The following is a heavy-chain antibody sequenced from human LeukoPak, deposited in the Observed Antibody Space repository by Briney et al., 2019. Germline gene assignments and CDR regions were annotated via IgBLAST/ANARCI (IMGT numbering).Heavy chain of an antibody. CDR3: ARLQYCSGTSCYWFDP. CDR2: IYDSGST. Sequence: KTSETLSLTCTVSGGSIRSSYYYWSWIRQPPGKGLEWIGSIYDSGSTYYNPSLKSRVTISVDTSKNQFSLKLNSVTAADTAVYYCARLQYCSGTSCYWFDPWGQGTLVTVSS. D-gene: IGHD2-2*01. J-gene: IGHJ5*02. V-gene: IGHV4-39*07. CDR1: GGSIRSSYYY.